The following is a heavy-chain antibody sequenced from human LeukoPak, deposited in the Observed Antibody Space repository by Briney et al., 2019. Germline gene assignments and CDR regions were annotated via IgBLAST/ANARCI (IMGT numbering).Heavy chain of an antibody. Sequence: GGSLRLSCAASGFTFSSYSMNWVRQAPGKGLEWVSSISSSSSYIYYADSVKGRFTISRDNAKNSLYLQMNSLRAEDTAVYYCARALYYYDSSGYYFDYWGQGTLVTVSS. CDR1: GFTFSSYS. CDR2: ISSSSSYI. J-gene: IGHJ4*02. D-gene: IGHD3-22*01. V-gene: IGHV3-21*01. CDR3: ARALYYYDSSGYYFDY.